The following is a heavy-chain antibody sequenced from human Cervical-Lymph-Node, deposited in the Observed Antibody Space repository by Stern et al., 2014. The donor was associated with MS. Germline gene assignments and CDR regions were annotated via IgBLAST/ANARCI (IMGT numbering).Heavy chain of an antibody. Sequence: VQLVQSGGGVVQPGGSLRLSCAASGFIISSYAMHWVRQAPGKGLEWVAVISYDGSYKYYADSVKGRFTISRDNSEHTLYLQMNSLRAEDTAVYYCASSSVAATYYDYGMDVWGQGTTVTVSS. J-gene: IGHJ6*02. D-gene: IGHD1-26*01. CDR1: GFIISSYA. CDR2: ISYDGSYK. CDR3: ASSSVAATYYDYGMDV. V-gene: IGHV3-30*04.